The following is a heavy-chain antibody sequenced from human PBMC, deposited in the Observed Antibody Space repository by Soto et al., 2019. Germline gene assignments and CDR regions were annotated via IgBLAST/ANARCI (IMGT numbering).Heavy chain of an antibody. CDR3: ARSHSYGTSSGSNLDY. CDR1: GFTFSSYG. J-gene: IGHJ4*02. Sequence: GGSLRLSCAASGFTFSSYGMHWVRQAPGKGLEWVAVIWYDGSNKYYADSVKGRFTISRDNRKNTLYLQVNSLRVEDTAVYYCARSHSYGTSSGSNLDYWGQGILVTVSS. CDR2: IWYDGSNK. D-gene: IGHD5-18*01. V-gene: IGHV3-33*01.